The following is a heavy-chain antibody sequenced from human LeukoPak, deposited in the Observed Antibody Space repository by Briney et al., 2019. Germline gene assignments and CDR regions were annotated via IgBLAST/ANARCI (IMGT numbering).Heavy chain of an antibody. J-gene: IGHJ6*02. CDR1: GFTFSSYG. V-gene: IGHV3-30*03. Sequence: GGSLRLSCAASGFTFSSYGMHWVRQAPGKGLEWVAVISYDGSNKYYADSVKGRFTISRDNSKNTLYLQMNSLRAEDTAVYYCARGPRLRRYGMDVWGQGTTVTVS. D-gene: IGHD4-17*01. CDR3: ARGPRLRRYGMDV. CDR2: ISYDGSNK.